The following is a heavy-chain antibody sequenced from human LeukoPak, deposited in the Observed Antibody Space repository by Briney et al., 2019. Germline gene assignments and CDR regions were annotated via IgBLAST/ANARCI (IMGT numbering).Heavy chain of an antibody. CDR3: ARDHEYSSGWYRVFVLHYFDY. V-gene: IGHV3-30-3*01. CDR2: ISYDGSNK. D-gene: IGHD6-19*01. J-gene: IGHJ4*02. CDR1: GFTFSSYA. Sequence: PGGSLRLSCAASGFTFSSYAMHWVRQAPGKGLEWVAVISYDGSNKYYADSVKGRFTISRDNSKNTLYLQMNSLRAEDTAVYYCARDHEYSSGWYRVFVLHYFDYWGQGTLVTVSS.